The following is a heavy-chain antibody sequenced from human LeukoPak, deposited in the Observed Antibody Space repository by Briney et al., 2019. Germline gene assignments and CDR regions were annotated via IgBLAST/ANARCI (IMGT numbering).Heavy chain of an antibody. V-gene: IGHV3-21*01. Sequence: GGSLRLSCVASGFTFSKYDVHWVRQAPGKGLEWVSSISSLSNYIYYEDSVKGRFTISRDYAKNSLYLQMNSLRAEDTAVYYCARDWGNWDFDYWGQGTLVIVSS. J-gene: IGHJ4*02. CDR2: ISSLSNYI. CDR3: ARDWGNWDFDY. CDR1: GFTFSKYD. D-gene: IGHD1-1*01.